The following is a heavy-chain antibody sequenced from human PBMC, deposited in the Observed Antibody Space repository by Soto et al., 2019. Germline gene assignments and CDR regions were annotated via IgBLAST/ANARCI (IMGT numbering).Heavy chain of an antibody. Sequence: QVQLQESGPGLVRPSETLSLTCTVSSDSISSYYWIWIRQSPGKGLEWIGYTDYSGNTNYNPSLKSRVTISGDTSKNQCSLRLSSVTAADTAVYYCARAVGDPLYYLDDWGQGTLVTVSS. D-gene: IGHD6-19*01. CDR2: TDYSGNT. J-gene: IGHJ4*02. V-gene: IGHV4-59*08. CDR1: SDSISSYY. CDR3: ARAVGDPLYYLDD.